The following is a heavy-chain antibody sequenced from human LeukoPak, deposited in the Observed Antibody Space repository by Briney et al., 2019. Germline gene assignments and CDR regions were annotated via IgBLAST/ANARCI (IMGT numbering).Heavy chain of an antibody. CDR2: ISGSGGST. CDR3: AKENYDILTGYPIDY. Sequence: PGGSLRLSCAASGFTFSSYALSWVRQAPGKGLEWVSAISGSGGSTDYADSVKGRFTISRDNSTNTLYLQMNSLRAEDTAVYYCAKENYDILTGYPIDYWGQGTLVTVSS. D-gene: IGHD3-9*01. V-gene: IGHV3-23*01. CDR1: GFTFSSYA. J-gene: IGHJ4*02.